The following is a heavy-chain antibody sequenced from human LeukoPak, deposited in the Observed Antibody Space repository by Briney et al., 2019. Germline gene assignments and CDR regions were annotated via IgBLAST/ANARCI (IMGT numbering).Heavy chain of an antibody. V-gene: IGHV3-74*03. CDR2: INPDGRTI. Sequence: GGSLRLSCAASGFTFSNYWMHWVRQAPGKGPVWVSRINPDGRTITYADSVVGRITISRDNAKNTLYLQMNSLRDEDTAVYYCARVAVGRYDFDYRGRGTLVTVSS. J-gene: IGHJ4*01. CDR1: GFTFSNYW. CDR3: ARVAVGRYDFDY. D-gene: IGHD1-26*01.